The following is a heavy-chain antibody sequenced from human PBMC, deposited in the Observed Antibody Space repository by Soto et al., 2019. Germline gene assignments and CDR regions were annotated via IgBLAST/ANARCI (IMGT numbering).Heavy chain of an antibody. CDR1: GFTFSSYA. CDR3: ARAGPLGYCSSTSCLDYYYYYYGMDV. V-gene: IGHV3-30-3*01. Sequence: GGSLRLSCAASGFTFSSYAMHWVRQAPGKGLEWVAVISYDGSNKYYADSVKGRFTISRDNSKNTLYLQMNSLRAEDTAVYYCARAGPLGYCSSTSCLDYYYYYYGMDVWGQGTTVTVS. J-gene: IGHJ6*02. D-gene: IGHD2-2*01. CDR2: ISYDGSNK.